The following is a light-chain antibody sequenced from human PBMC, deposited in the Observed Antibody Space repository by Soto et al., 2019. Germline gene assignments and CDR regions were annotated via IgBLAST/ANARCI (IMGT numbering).Light chain of an antibody. CDR2: GAS. CDR1: QSVSTNY. J-gene: IGKJ3*01. V-gene: IGKV3-20*01. Sequence: EIVLTQSPGTLSLSPGDRATLSCRASQSVSTNYLAWYQQNLGQAPRRLIYGASSRATGIPDRFSGNGSGTDFTLTISRLEPEDFAVFYCHQYGSTPFTFGPGTKVDIK. CDR3: HQYGSTPFT.